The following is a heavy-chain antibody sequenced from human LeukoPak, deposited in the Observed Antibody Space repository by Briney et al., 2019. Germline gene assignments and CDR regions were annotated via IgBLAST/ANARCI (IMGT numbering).Heavy chain of an antibody. CDR2: ISSSGSYI. CDR1: GFTFSVYR. CDR3: ARDVSGYGVRLDY. J-gene: IGHJ4*02. V-gene: IGHV3-21*01. Sequence: PGGSLRLSCAASGFTFSVYRMNWVRQAPGKGLECVASISSSGSYIYHADSVKGRFTISRDNARNSLYLQMNSLRAEDTAVYYCARDVSGYGVRLDYWGQGTLVTVSS. D-gene: IGHD5-18*01.